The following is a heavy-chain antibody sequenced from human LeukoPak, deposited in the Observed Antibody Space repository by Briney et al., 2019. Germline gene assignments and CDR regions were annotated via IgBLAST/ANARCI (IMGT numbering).Heavy chain of an antibody. CDR1: GFTFSSYW. J-gene: IGHJ4*02. CDR3: ARDGGAGTTPNFDY. V-gene: IGHV3-48*01. Sequence: GGSLRLSCAASGFTFSSYWMNWARQAPGKGLEWVSYISSSSSTIYYADSVKGRFTISRDNAKNSLYLQMNSLRAEDTAVYYCARDGGAGTTPNFDYWGQGTLVTVSS. CDR2: ISSSSSTI. D-gene: IGHD1-7*01.